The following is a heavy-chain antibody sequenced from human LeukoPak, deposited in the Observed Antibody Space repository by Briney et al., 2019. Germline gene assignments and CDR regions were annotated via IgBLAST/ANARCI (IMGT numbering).Heavy chain of an antibody. J-gene: IGHJ6*02. D-gene: IGHD2-21*02. CDR1: GGSISSYF. V-gene: IGHV4-4*07. CDR3: ARERCGGDCYYYFNGMDV. CDR2: IYTSGST. Sequence: PSETLSLTCTVSGGSISSYFWIWIRQPAGKGLEWIGHIYTSGSTKYNPSLKSRVTMSVDTSKNQFSLKLNSVTAADTALYYCARERCGGDCYYYFNGMDVWGQGTPVTVSS.